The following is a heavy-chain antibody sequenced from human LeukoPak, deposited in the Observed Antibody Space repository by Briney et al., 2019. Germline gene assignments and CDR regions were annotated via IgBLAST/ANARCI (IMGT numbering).Heavy chain of an antibody. D-gene: IGHD3-3*01. V-gene: IGHV4-39*01. J-gene: IGHJ4*02. CDR3: AREPRITIFGVVPYY. CDR2: IYYSGST. CDR1: GGSISSSSYY. Sequence: SETLSLTCTVSGGSISSSSYYWGWIRQPLGKGLEWIGRIYYSGSTYYNPSLKSRVTISVDTSKNQFSLKLSSVTAADTAVYYCAREPRITIFGVVPYYWGQGTLVTVSS.